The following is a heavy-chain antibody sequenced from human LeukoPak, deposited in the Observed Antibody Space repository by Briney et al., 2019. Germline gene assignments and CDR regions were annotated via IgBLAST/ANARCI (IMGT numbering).Heavy chain of an antibody. CDR1: GGSFSGYY. Sequence: PSETLSLTCAVYGGSFSGYYWSWIRQPPGKGLEWIGEINHSGSTNCNPSLKSRVTISVDTSKKQSSLKLSSVTAADTAVYYCVTYYFDSSGPKKNYWGQGTLVTVSS. CDR2: INHSGST. V-gene: IGHV4-34*01. D-gene: IGHD3-22*01. CDR3: VTYYFDSSGPKKNY. J-gene: IGHJ4*02.